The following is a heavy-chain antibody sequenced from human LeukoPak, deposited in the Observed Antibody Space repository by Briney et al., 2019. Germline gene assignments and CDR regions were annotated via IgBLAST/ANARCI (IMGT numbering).Heavy chain of an antibody. D-gene: IGHD2-21*02. CDR2: IIPIFGTA. CDR3: ARVRGAYCGGDCYHFDY. J-gene: IGHJ4*02. V-gene: IGHV1-69*13. Sequence: GASVKVSCKASGGTFSSYAISWMRQAPGQGLEWMGGIIPIFGTANYAQKFQGRVTITADESTSTAYMELSSLRSEDTAVYYCARVRGAYCGGDCYHFDYWGQGTLVTVSS. CDR1: GGTFSSYA.